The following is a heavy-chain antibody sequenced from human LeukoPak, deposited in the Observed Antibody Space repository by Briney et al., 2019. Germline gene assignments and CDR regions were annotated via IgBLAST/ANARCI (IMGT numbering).Heavy chain of an antibody. CDR1: GFTFSSSA. Sequence: GGSLRLSCAASGFTFSSSAMSWVRQVPGKGLEWVAIISNNGRNKYYADSVRGRFTISRDNSDNTLYLQMDNLRADDTAIYYCARNDYGQYDFDYWGQGTLVTISS. CDR2: ISNNGRNK. CDR3: ARNDYGQYDFDY. J-gene: IGHJ4*02. D-gene: IGHD4-17*01. V-gene: IGHV3-30*04.